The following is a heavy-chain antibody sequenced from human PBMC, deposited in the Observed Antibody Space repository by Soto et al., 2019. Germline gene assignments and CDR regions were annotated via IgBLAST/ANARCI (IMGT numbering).Heavy chain of an antibody. CDR3: AHSPRKYDCWSGHYGRSSFDS. CDR1: GLSLSTSGVG. Sequence: QITLKTSGPTLAKPKQTLTLTCTFPGLSLSTSGVGVGWIRQPPGKALDQPPHLHWNDDKRYSPSLKSRLPIIEGRTKNQVILTTPNKDPVDNDTHDCAHSPRKYDCWSGHYGRSSFDSWGQGTLVTVSS. D-gene: IGHD3-3*01. V-gene: IGHV2-5*01. J-gene: IGHJ5*01. CDR2: LHWNDDK.